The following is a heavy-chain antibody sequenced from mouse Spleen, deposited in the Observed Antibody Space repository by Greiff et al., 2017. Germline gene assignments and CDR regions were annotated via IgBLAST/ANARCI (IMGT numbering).Heavy chain of an antibody. Sequence: VQLQQSGAELVRPGSSVKMSCKTSGYTFTSYGINWVKQRPGQGLEWIGYIYIGNGYTDYNEKFKGKATLTSDTSSSTAYMQLSSLTSEDSAIYVCARGPPLYAMDYWGQGTSVTVSS. D-gene: IGHD6-1*01. CDR2: IYIGNGYT. V-gene: IGHV1-58*01. J-gene: IGHJ4*01. CDR3: ARGPPLYAMDY. CDR1: GYTFTSYG.